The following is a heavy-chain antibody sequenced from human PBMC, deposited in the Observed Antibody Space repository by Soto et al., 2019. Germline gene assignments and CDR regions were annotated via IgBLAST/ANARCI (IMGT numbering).Heavy chain of an antibody. Sequence: QVQLQESGPRLVKPLQTLSLTCTVSGDSINSGDYYWSWIRQPPGRGLEWVGYSFYSGITDYNPSLKSRMTISMDTSKNQSSLGLNSVTAADTAVYFCARWSGVGVAGMDVWGQGTTVSVSS. CDR2: SFYSGIT. D-gene: IGHD3-10*01. J-gene: IGHJ6*02. CDR1: GDSINSGDYY. CDR3: ARWSGVGVAGMDV. V-gene: IGHV4-30-4*01.